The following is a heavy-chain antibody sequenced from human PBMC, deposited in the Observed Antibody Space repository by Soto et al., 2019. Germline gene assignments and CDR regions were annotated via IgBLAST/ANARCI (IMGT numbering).Heavy chain of an antibody. Sequence: SETLSLTCAVYGGSFSGYYWSWIRQPPGKGLEWIGEINHSGSTNYNPSLKSRVTISVDTSKNQFSLKLSSVTAADTAVYYCARGNSDDYIWGSYRYYYYYYMDVWGKGTTVTVSS. CDR2: INHSGST. CDR1: GGSFSGYY. V-gene: IGHV4-34*01. CDR3: ARGNSDDYIWGSYRYYYYYYMDV. D-gene: IGHD3-16*02. J-gene: IGHJ6*03.